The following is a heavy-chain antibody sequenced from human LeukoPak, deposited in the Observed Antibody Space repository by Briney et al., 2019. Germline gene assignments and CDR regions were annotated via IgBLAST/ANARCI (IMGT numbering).Heavy chain of an antibody. CDR2: ISSGSKHI. Sequence: PGGSLTLSCAASGFSFSSYSMNWVRQAPGKGLEWVSSISSGSKHIYNADSLKGRFTISRDNAKNSLYLQMNSLRAEDTAVYYCARALSYSYGSMDFWGQGTLVIVSS. V-gene: IGHV3-21*01. D-gene: IGHD5-18*01. J-gene: IGHJ4*02. CDR3: ARALSYSYGSMDF. CDR1: GFSFSSYS.